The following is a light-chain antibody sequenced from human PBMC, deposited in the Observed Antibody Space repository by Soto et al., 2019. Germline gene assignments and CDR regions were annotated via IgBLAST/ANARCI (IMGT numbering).Light chain of an antibody. J-gene: IGKJ4*01. CDR2: AAS. Sequence: DIQLTQSPSFLSASVGDRVTITCRASQGISSYLVWYQQKAGKAPRLLIYAASTLQSGVPSRFSGSGSGTEFTLTISSLQPEDCATYYCQHLNNYPLTFGGGTKVEIK. CDR3: QHLNNYPLT. CDR1: QGISSY. V-gene: IGKV1-9*01.